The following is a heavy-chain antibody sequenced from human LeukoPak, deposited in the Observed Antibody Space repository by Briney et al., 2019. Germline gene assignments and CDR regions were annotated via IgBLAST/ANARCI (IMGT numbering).Heavy chain of an antibody. V-gene: IGHV4-39*01. D-gene: IGHD2-15*01. Sequence: SETLSLTCTVSGGSISSSGYYWGWIRQPPGKGLEWIGSIYYGGSTYYHPSLKSRVTISVDTSKNQFSLKLSSVTAADTAMYYCARKYCSGGDCYSNYWGQGTLVTVSS. CDR2: IYYGGST. CDR1: GGSISSSGYY. J-gene: IGHJ4*02. CDR3: ARKYCSGGDCYSNY.